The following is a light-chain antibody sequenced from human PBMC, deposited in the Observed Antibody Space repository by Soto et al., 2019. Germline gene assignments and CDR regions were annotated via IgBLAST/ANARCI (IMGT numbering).Light chain of an antibody. J-gene: IGLJ3*02. CDR3: WSYTSSDNWV. Sequence: QSALTQPRSVSGSPGQSVTISCTGTNSDVGAYNYISWYQQFPGKAPKVIIYAVSQRRSGVPDRFSGSKSGNTASLTISGLQAEDEADYYCWSYTSSDNWVFGGGTKLTVL. CDR1: NSDVGAYNY. V-gene: IGLV2-11*01. CDR2: AVS.